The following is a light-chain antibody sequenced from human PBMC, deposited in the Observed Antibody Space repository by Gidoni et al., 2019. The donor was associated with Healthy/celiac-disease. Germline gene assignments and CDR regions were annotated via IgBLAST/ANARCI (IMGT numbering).Light chain of an antibody. J-gene: IGKJ4*01. V-gene: IGKV3-15*01. CDR3: QQYSLWPPLT. Sequence: EIVITQSPATLSASAGERATLSCRASQSVTTNLAWYQQKPGQAPRLLIFDASTRATGIPARFGGSGSGTEFTLTISSLQSEDFAVYYCQQYSLWPPLTFGGGTKVEIK. CDR2: DAS. CDR1: QSVTTN.